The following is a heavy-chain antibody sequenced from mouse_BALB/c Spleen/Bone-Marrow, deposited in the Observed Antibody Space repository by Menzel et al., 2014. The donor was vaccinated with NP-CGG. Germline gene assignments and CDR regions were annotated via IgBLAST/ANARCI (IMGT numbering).Heavy chain of an antibody. D-gene: IGHD1-2*01. CDR2: INPDSSTI. CDR1: GFDFSRYW. Sequence: EVQRVESGGGLVQPGGSLKLSYAASGFDFSRYWVTWVRQAPGKGLEWIGEINPDSSTINYTPSLKDKFIISRDNAKNTLYLQMSKVRSEDTALYYCAKNYYYGYVAYWGQGTLVTVSA. CDR3: AKNYYYGYVAY. J-gene: IGHJ3*01. V-gene: IGHV4-1*02.